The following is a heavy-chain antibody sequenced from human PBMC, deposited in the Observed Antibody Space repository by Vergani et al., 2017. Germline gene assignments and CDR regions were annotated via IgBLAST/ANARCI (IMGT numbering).Heavy chain of an antibody. CDR2: IIPILGIA. CDR3: AGDGGRGVRFLEWPEGPFDY. CDR1: GGTFSSYT. Sequence: QVQLVQSGAEVKKPGSSVKVSCKASGGTFSSYTISWVRQAPGQGLEWMGRIIPILGIANYAQKFQGRVTITADKSTSTAYMELSSLRSDDTAVYYCAGDGGRGVRFLEWPEGPFDYWGQGTLVTVSS. V-gene: IGHV1-69*08. J-gene: IGHJ4*02. D-gene: IGHD3-3*01.